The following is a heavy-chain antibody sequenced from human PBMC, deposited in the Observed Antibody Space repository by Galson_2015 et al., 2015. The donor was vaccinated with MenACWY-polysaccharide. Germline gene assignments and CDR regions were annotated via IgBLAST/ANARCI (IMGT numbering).Heavy chain of an antibody. CDR3: LVVPGGNYRAMDV. J-gene: IGHJ6*02. CDR1: GFTFRSYA. D-gene: IGHD2-2*01. V-gene: IGHV3-23*01. CDR2: ISGSGGTT. Sequence: SLRLSCAASGFTFRSYAMSWVRQAPGKGLEWVAAISGSGGTTYYADSVKGRFTISRDNSKNMLYLQMNSLRDEDTAVYYSLVVPGGNYRAMDVWGQGTTVTVSS.